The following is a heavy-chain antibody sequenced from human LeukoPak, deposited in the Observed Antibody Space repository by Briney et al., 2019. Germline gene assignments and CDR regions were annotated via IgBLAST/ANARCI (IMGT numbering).Heavy chain of an antibody. CDR1: GGSISSSSYY. D-gene: IGHD5-12*01. CDR3: ARTTEGYAGGPGYSYYYYMDV. Sequence: SETLSLTCTVSGGSISSSSYYWSRIRQPPGKGLEWIGYIHYSGSTHYNPSLKSRVTISVDTSKNQVSLKLRSVTAADTAVYYCARTTEGYAGGPGYSYYYYMDVWGKGTTVTISS. J-gene: IGHJ6*03. CDR2: IHYSGST. V-gene: IGHV4-61*01.